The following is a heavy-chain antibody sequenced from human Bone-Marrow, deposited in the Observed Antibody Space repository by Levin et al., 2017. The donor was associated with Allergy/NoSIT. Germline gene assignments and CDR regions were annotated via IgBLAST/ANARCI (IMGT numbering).Heavy chain of an antibody. CDR2: IHHIGST. CDR3: ANHYDFWSGFFDP. V-gene: IGHV4-39*07. CDR1: GGSIRSTYYY. D-gene: IGHD3-3*01. J-gene: IGHJ5*02. Sequence: PSQTLSLTCTVSGGSIRSTYYYWGWIRQPPGEGLEWIGSIHHIGSTYYNPSLKSRVTTSVDTSRNQFSLKLASVTAADTAVYYCANHYDFWSGFFDPWGQGALVTVSS.